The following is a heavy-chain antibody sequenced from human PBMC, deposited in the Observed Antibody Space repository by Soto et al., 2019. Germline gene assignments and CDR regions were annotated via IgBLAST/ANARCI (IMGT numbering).Heavy chain of an antibody. CDR3: ARVHGTTRYYAFDI. CDR1: GGSISSGGYS. J-gene: IGHJ3*02. CDR2: IYHSGST. V-gene: IGHV4-30-2*01. Sequence: SETLSLTCAVSGGSISSGGYSWSWIRQPPGKGLEWIGYIYHSGSTYYNPSLKSRVTISVDRSKNQFSLKLSSVTAADTAVYYCARVHGTTRYYAFDIWGQGKMVTVSS. D-gene: IGHD1-7*01.